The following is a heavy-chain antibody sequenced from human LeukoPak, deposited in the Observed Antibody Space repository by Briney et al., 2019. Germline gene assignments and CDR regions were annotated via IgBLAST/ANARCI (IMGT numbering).Heavy chain of an antibody. Sequence: ASVKVSCKVSGYTLTELSMHWVRQAPGKGLEWMGGFDPEDGETTYAQKFQGRVTMTEDTSTDTAYMELSSLRSEDTAVYYCATVDGSYYFRRDAFDIWGQGTMVTVSS. CDR2: FDPEDGET. J-gene: IGHJ3*02. CDR1: GYTLTELS. D-gene: IGHD1-26*01. CDR3: ATVDGSYYFRRDAFDI. V-gene: IGHV1-24*01.